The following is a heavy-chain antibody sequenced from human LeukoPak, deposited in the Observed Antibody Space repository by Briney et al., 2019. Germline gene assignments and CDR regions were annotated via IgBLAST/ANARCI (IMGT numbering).Heavy chain of an antibody. CDR3: ARDWVVGALLFFDY. V-gene: IGHV4-34*01. Sequence: SETLSLTCADYGGSFSNYYWSWIRQSPEKGLEWIGEINQSGSTNYSPSLKSRVTISVDTSKNQFSLKLSSVTAADTAVYYCARDWVVGALLFFDYWGQGTLVTVSS. CDR1: GGSFSNYY. D-gene: IGHD1-26*01. CDR2: INQSGST. J-gene: IGHJ4*02.